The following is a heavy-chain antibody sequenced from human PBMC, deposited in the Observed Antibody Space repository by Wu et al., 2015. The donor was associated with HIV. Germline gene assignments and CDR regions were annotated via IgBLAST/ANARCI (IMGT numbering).Heavy chain of an antibody. CDR2: ITPIFGTA. CDR3: ARLFKREYYFDY. Sequence: QVQLVQSGAEVKKPGPSVKVSCKASGGTFSSYAISWVRQAPGQGLEWMGGITPIFGTANYAQKFQGRVTITADESTSTAYMELSSLRSEDTAVYYCARLFKREYYFDYWGQGTLVTVSS. J-gene: IGHJ4*02. CDR1: GGTFSSYA. V-gene: IGHV1-69*01.